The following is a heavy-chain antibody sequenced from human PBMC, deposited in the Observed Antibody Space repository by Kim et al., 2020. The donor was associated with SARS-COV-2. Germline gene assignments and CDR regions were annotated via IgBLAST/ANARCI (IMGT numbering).Heavy chain of an antibody. CDR2: INHSGST. J-gene: IGHJ4*02. CDR1: GGSFSGYY. V-gene: IGHV4-34*01. CDR3: ARVRSIAARGCFDY. Sequence: SETLSLTCAIYGGSFSGYYWSWIRQPPGKGLEWIGEINHSGSTNYNPSLKSRVTISVDTSKNQFSLKLSSVTAADTAVYYCARVRSIAARGCFDYWGQGTLVTVSS. D-gene: IGHD6-6*01.